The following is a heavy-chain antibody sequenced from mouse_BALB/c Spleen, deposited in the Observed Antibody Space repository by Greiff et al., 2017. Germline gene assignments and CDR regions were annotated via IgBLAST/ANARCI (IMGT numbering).Heavy chain of an antibody. Sequence: EVMLVESGGGLVQPGGSLKLSCAASGFTFSSYGMSWVRQTPDKRLELVATINSNGGSTYYPDSVKGRFTISRDNAKNTLYLQMSSLKSEDTAMYYCAREDGSSYGWYFDVWGAGTTVTVSS. V-gene: IGHV5-6-3*01. D-gene: IGHD1-1*01. J-gene: IGHJ1*01. CDR3: AREDGSSYGWYFDV. CDR2: INSNGGST. CDR1: GFTFSSYG.